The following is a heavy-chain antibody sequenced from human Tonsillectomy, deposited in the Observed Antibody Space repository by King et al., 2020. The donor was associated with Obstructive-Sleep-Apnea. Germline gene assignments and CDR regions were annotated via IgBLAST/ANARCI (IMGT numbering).Heavy chain of an antibody. CDR2: ISFDGINE. V-gene: IGHV3-30*03. J-gene: IGHJ4*02. CDR3: ARDHRSALARADY. CDR1: GFTFSNHG. Sequence: VQLVESGGGVVQPGGSLRLSCTVSGFTFSNHGMHWVRQAPGQGLEWVAVISFDGINEFYADSVKGRFTISRDNSKNTLFLQLNSLRPEDAAVYYCARDHRSALARADYWGQGTLVTVSS.